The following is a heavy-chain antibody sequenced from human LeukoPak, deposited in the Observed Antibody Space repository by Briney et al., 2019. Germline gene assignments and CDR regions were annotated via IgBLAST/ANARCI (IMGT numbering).Heavy chain of an antibody. D-gene: IGHD3-3*01. V-gene: IGHV1-8*01. CDR1: GYTFTSYD. CDR2: MNPNSGNT. J-gene: IGHJ6*03. CDR3: ARAYYDFWSGYYSSNYYYYMDV. Sequence: ASVKVSCKASGYTFTSYDINWVRQATGQGLEWMGWMNPNSGNTGYAQKFQGRVTMTRNTSISTAYMELSSLRSEDTAVYYCARAYYDFWSGYYSSNYYYYMDVWGKGTTVTVSS.